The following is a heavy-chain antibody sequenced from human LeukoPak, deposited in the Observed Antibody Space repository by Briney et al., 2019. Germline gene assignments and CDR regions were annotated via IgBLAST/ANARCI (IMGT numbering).Heavy chain of an antibody. J-gene: IGHJ4*02. CDR1: GFTFSSYS. D-gene: IGHD6-19*01. Sequence: GGSLRLSCAASGFTFSSYSMNWVRQAPGKGLEWDSSISSSSSYIYYADSVKGRFTISRDNAKNSLYLQMNSLRAEDTAVYYCARDSDIAVAGTFDYWGQGTLVTVSS. CDR3: ARDSDIAVAGTFDY. V-gene: IGHV3-21*01. CDR2: ISSSSSYI.